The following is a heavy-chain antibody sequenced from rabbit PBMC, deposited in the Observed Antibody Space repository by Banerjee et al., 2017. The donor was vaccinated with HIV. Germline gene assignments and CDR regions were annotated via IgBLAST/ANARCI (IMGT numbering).Heavy chain of an antibody. CDR2: IVAGYGGTT. CDR3: ARSNDGYGDAVYGMDL. Sequence: QEQLVESGGGLVQPEGSLTLTCKASGFTLSSSYYMCWVRQAPGKGLEWIGCIVAGYGGTTYYASWAKGRFTISKTSSTTVTLQMTSLTAADTATYFCARSNDGYGDAVYGMDLWGPGTLVTVS. CDR1: GFTLSSSYY. V-gene: IGHV1S45*01. D-gene: IGHD6-1*01. J-gene: IGHJ6*01.